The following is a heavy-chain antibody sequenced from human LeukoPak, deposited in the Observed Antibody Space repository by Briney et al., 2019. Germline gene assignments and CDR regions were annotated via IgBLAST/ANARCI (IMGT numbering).Heavy chain of an antibody. J-gene: IGHJ4*02. V-gene: IGHV3-23*05. D-gene: IGHD1-7*01. CDR2: IDSSATST. CDR1: SFTPSSHG. Sequence: PGGSLRLSCAASSFTPSSHGMAWVRQAPGQGLEWISTIDSSATSTYYADSVKGRFTISRDNSMNTFFLQMNSLRAEDTALYYCARILLTGTGRGYSDYWGQGVLATVSS. CDR3: ARILLTGTGRGYSDY.